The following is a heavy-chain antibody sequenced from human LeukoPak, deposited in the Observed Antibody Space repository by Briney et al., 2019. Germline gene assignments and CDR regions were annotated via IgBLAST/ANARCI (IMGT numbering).Heavy chain of an antibody. CDR2: ISNNGGYT. CDR3: AKQLGYCSDGSCYFPY. CDR1: GFIFSSSA. V-gene: IGHV3-23*01. Sequence: GGSLRLSCAASGFIFSSSAMSWVRQAPGKGLEWVSAISNNGGYTYYADSVQGRFTISRDNSKSTLCLQMNSLRAEDTAVYYCAKQLGYCSDGSCYFPYWGQGTLVTVSS. J-gene: IGHJ4*02. D-gene: IGHD2-15*01.